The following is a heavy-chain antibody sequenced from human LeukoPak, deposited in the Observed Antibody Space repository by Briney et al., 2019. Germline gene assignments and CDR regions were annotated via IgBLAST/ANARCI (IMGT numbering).Heavy chain of an antibody. D-gene: IGHD3-22*01. CDR2: INPNSGGT. J-gene: IGHJ5*02. V-gene: IGHV1-2*02. CDR1: GYTFTGYY. CDR3: ARATMSYYDSSGYYNPAVWFDP. Sequence: GASVKVSCKASGYTFTGYYMHWVRQAPGQGLEWMGWINPNSGGTNYAQKFQGRVTMTRDTSISTAYMELSRLRSADTAVYYCARATMSYYDSSGYYNPAVWFDPWGQGTLVTVSS.